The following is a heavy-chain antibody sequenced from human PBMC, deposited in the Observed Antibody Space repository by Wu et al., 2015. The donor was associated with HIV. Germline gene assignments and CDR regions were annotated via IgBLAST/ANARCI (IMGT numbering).Heavy chain of an antibody. Sequence: QVQLVQSGAEVKKPGASVKVSCKASGYTFTSYDINWVRQATGQGLEWMGWMNPNSGNTGYAQKFQGRVTMTRDTSISTAYMVLTRLRSDDTAVYYCARVYCGGDSCDYFDYWGQGTLVTVSS. CDR3: ARVYCGGDSCDYFDY. CDR1: GYTFTSYD. D-gene: IGHD2-21*01. J-gene: IGHJ4*02. CDR2: MNPNSGNT. V-gene: IGHV1-8*01.